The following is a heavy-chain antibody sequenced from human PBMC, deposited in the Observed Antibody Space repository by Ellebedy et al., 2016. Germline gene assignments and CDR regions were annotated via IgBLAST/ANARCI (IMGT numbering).Heavy chain of an antibody. D-gene: IGHD6-6*01. Sequence: SETLSLXXTVSGGSVDTYYWTWIRQSPGKGLEWIGYVFYGGSTKYNRSLRSRVTISLDTAKNQFSLRLTSVAAADTAVYFCARDVCLYSSSPSFDSWGQGTLVTVSS. CDR2: VFYGGST. CDR1: GGSVDTYY. CDR3: ARDVCLYSSSPSFDS. J-gene: IGHJ4*02. V-gene: IGHV4-59*02.